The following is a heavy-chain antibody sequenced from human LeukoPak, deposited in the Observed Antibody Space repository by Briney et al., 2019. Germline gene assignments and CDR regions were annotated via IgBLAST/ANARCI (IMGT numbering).Heavy chain of an antibody. J-gene: IGHJ3*02. D-gene: IGHD3-10*01. CDR2: IFYSGST. CDR1: GGSITGYS. CDR3: AKSNGYGLVDI. Sequence: SETLSLTCSVSGGSITGYSWSWIRQTPGKGLEWIGNIFYSGSTYYSPSLKSRVTISLDTSRNQFSLKLTSVTAADTAVYYCAKSNGYGLVDIWGQGTMVTVSS. V-gene: IGHV4-59*12.